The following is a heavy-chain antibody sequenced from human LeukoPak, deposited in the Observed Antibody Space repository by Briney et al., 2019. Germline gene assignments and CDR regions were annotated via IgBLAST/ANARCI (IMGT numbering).Heavy chain of an antibody. Sequence: GGSLRLSCAASGFTFSSFELHWVCQPPGKGLEWGSYISISDSTISSADSVKGRFTISRDNAKNSLYLQMNSLRAEDTAVYYCARDCGGSSPFDYWGQGTLVTVSS. D-gene: IGHD2-15*01. J-gene: IGHJ4*02. V-gene: IGHV3-48*03. CDR1: GFTFSSFE. CDR2: ISISDSTI. CDR3: ARDCGGSSPFDY.